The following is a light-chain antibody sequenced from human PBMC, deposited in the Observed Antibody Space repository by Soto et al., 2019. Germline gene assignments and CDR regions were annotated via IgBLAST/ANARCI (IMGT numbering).Light chain of an antibody. V-gene: IGKV3-20*01. J-gene: IGKJ3*01. Sequence: EIVMTQSPGTLSLSPAERATLSCRASQSVSSNYLAWYQQKPGQAPRLLIYGASSRASDIPDRFSGSGSGTDFTLIISRLEPEDFAMYYCQQYGSTPFTFGPGTKVDVK. CDR1: QSVSSNY. CDR3: QQYGSTPFT. CDR2: GAS.